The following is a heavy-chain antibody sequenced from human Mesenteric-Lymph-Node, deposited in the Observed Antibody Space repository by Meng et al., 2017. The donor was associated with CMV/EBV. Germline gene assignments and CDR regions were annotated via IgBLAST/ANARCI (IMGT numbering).Heavy chain of an antibody. D-gene: IGHD2/OR15-2a*01. Sequence: GRSLKISCAASGFTFSSYAMSWVRQAPGKGLEWVSSISGSGSYTYYADSVRGRFTISRDNSQNTLYLQLSSLRADDTAVYYCAKADYENYFYWFDSWGQGTLVTVSS. V-gene: IGHV3-23*01. CDR2: ISGSGSYT. CDR3: AKADYENYFYWFDS. CDR1: GFTFSSYA. J-gene: IGHJ5*01.